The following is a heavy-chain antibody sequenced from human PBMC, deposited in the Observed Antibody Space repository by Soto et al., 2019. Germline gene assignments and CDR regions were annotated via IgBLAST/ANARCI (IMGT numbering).Heavy chain of an antibody. CDR1: GFTFCSYA. D-gene: IGHD6-19*01. J-gene: IGHJ4*02. CDR3: ARRSSGWYFDY. CDR2: ISGSGGST. Sequence: GGSLRLSCAASGFTFCSYALSWVRQAPGKGLEWVSVISGSGGSTYDADSVKGRFTISRDNSKNTLYLQMNSLRAEDTAVFYCARRSSGWYFDYWGQGTVVTVSS. V-gene: IGHV3-23*01.